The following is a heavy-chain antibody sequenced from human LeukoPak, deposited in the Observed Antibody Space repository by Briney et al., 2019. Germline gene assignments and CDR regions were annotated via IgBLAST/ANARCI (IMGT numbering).Heavy chain of an antibody. CDR2: ISSSSSYI. V-gene: IGHV3-21*01. D-gene: IGHD1-26*01. Sequence: GGSLRLSCAASGFTFSSYSMNWVRQAPGKGLEWVSSISSSSSYIYYADSVKGRFTISRDNAKNSLYLQMNCLRAEDTAVYYCARGASVGSYLNWFDPWGQGTLVTVSS. CDR1: GFTFSSYS. J-gene: IGHJ5*02. CDR3: ARGASVGSYLNWFDP.